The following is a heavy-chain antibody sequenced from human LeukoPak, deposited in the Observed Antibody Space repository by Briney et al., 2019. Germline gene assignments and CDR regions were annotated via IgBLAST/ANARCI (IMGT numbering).Heavy chain of an antibody. D-gene: IGHD4-17*01. Sequence: GGSLRLSCVASGFTFGNYWMHWVRQAPGEGLVWLSRINSDGSSTAYADSVKGRFTISRDNAEKTLYLQMNSLRAEDTAVYYCARFGDYVTYFDLWGRGTLVTVSS. V-gene: IGHV3-74*01. J-gene: IGHJ2*01. CDR3: ARFGDYVTYFDL. CDR2: INSDGSST. CDR1: GFTFGNYW.